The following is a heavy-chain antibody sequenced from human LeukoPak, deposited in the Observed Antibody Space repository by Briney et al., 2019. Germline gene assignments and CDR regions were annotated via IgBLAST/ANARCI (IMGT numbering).Heavy chain of an antibody. CDR2: ISWDGDST. D-gene: IGHD3-10*01. CDR1: GFTFDDYT. V-gene: IGHV3-43*01. Sequence: GGSLRLSCAASGFTFDDYTMHWVRQAPGKGLEWVSLISWDGDSTYYADSVKGRFTISRDNSKNSLYLQMNSLRVEGTAVYYCARGVFNWGQGTLVTVSS. CDR3: ARGVFN. J-gene: IGHJ4*02.